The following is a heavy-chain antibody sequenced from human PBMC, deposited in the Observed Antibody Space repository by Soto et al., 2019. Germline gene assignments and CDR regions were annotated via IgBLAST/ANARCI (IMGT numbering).Heavy chain of an antibody. CDR2: IYYSGST. J-gene: IGHJ4*02. D-gene: IGHD1-26*01. Sequence: QLQLQESGPGLVKPSETLSLTCTVSGGSISSSSYYWGWIRQPPGKGLEWIGSIYYSGSTYYNPSLKSRVTISVDTSKNQFSLKLSSVTAADTAVYYCARHRSGGSYHGELDYWGQGTLVTVSS. CDR3: ARHRSGGSYHGELDY. V-gene: IGHV4-39*01. CDR1: GGSISSSSYY.